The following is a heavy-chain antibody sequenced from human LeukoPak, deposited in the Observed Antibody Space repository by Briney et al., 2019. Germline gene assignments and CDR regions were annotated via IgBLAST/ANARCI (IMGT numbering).Heavy chain of an antibody. V-gene: IGHV3-23*01. CDR3: AKDLGYSSSWLNWFDP. D-gene: IGHD6-13*01. J-gene: IGHJ5*02. CDR1: GFTFSSYA. CDR2: ISGSGGST. Sequence: GGSLRLSCAASGFTFSSYAMSWVRQAPGKGLEWASAISGSGGSTYYADSVKGRFTISRDNSKNTLYLQMNSLRAEDTAVYYCAKDLGYSSSWLNWFDPWGQGTLVTVSS.